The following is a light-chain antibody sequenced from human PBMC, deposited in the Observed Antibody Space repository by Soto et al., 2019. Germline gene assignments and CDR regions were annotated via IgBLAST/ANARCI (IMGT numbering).Light chain of an antibody. CDR2: GAS. V-gene: IGKV3-20*01. CDR3: QQYGSSGT. Sequence: IVVTQSPGTLSLCPGERPTLSCRASQRVSGYLAWYQQKPGQAPRLLIYGASNRATGIPDRFSGSGSGTDFTPTISRLEPEDFAAYYCQQYGSSGTFGQGTKVDNK. J-gene: IGKJ1*01. CDR1: QRVSGY.